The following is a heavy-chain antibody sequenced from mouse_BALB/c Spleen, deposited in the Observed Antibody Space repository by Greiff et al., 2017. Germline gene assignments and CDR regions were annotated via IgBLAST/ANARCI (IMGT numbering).Heavy chain of an antibody. Sequence: EVQLVESGAELVRSGASVKLSCTASGFNIKDYYMHWVKQRPEQGLEWIGWIDPENGDTEYAPKFQGKATMTADTSSNTAYLQLSSLTSEDTAVYYCNAIYGHYAMDYWGQGTSVTVSS. CDR2: IDPENGDT. J-gene: IGHJ4*01. CDR3: NAIYGHYAMDY. V-gene: IGHV14-4*02. CDR1: GFNIKDYY. D-gene: IGHD1-1*02.